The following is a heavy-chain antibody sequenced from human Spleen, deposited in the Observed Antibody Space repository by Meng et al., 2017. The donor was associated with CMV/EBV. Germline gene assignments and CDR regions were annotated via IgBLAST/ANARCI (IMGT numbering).Heavy chain of an antibody. Sequence: SGGTFSSYAISWVRQAPGQGLEWMGGTIPILGIANYAQKFQGRVTITADKSTSTAYMELSSLRSEDTAVYYCASDLYYYGSGSLDYWGQGTLVTVSS. D-gene: IGHD3-10*01. CDR3: ASDLYYYGSGSLDY. V-gene: IGHV1-69*10. J-gene: IGHJ4*02. CDR1: GGTFSSYA. CDR2: TIPILGIA.